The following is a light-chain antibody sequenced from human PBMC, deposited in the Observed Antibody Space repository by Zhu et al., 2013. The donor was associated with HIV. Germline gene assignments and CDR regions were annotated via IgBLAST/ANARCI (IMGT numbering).Light chain of an antibody. CDR1: FSNIGSHY. CDR3: ATWDDSVSAVV. V-gene: IGLV1-47*01. CDR2: RNF. Sequence: QSVLTQPSSVSETPGQGVTITCSGRFSNIGSHYVSWYHQVPGTAPRLLIHRNFQRPSGVPDRFSGSKSGSSVSLAISGLRSEDEGDYYCATWDDSVSAVVFGGGTKLTVL. J-gene: IGLJ3*02.